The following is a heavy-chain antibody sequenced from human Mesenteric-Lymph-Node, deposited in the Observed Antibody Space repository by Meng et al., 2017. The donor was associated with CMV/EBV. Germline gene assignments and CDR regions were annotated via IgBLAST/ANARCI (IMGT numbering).Heavy chain of an antibody. CDR1: GLTFNSYA. CDR2: ISTTASNT. CDR3: AKGGPRPFDY. Sequence: GESLKISCAASGLTFNSYAMTWVRQAPQKGLEWVSTISTTASNTYYADSVKGRFTISRDNSKNTLYLQMNSLRAEDTAVYYCAKGGPRPFDYWGQGTLVTVSS. D-gene: IGHD3-16*01. J-gene: IGHJ4*02. V-gene: IGHV3-23*01.